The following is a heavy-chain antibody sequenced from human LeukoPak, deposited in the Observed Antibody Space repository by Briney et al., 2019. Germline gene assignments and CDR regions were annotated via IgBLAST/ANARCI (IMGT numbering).Heavy chain of an antibody. Sequence: ASVKVSCKASGYTFTSYGISWVRQAPGQRLEWMGWISAYNGNTNYAQKFQGRVTMTRDTSISTAYMELSRLKSDDTAVYYCAKDGGRGFNYGLYYFDHWGQGTLVTVSS. CDR2: ISAYNGNT. CDR1: GYTFTSYG. D-gene: IGHD5-18*01. V-gene: IGHV1-18*01. J-gene: IGHJ4*02. CDR3: AKDGGRGFNYGLYYFDH.